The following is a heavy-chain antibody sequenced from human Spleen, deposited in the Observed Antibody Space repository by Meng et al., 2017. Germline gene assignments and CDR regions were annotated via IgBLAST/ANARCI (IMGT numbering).Heavy chain of an antibody. J-gene: IGHJ6*02. Sequence: SLKISCAASGFTFDDYAMHWVRQAPGKGLEWVSGISWNSGSIGYADSVKGRFTISRDNAKNSLYLQMNSLRAEDTALYYCAKDIGTAAAGISPDVWGQGTTVTVSS. D-gene: IGHD6-13*01. CDR3: AKDIGTAAAGISPDV. CDR2: ISWNSGSI. CDR1: GFTFDDYA. V-gene: IGHV3-9*01.